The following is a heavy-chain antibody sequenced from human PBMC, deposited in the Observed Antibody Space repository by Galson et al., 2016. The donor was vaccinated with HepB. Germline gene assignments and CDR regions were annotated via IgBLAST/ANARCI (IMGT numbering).Heavy chain of an antibody. J-gene: IGHJ4*02. CDR3: ARRAAAGQENFDY. Sequence: QSGAEVKKPGESLKISCKGSGYSFTTYWIGWVRQMPGKGLEWMGMIYPGDSDTRYSPSFQGQVTISADQSINTAHLQWSSLKASDTAIYYCARRAAAGQENFDYWGQGTLVTVSS. V-gene: IGHV5-51*01. CDR1: GYSFTTYW. D-gene: IGHD6-13*01. CDR2: IYPGDSDT.